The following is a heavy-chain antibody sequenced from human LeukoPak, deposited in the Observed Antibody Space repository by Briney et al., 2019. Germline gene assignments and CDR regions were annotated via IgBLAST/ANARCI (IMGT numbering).Heavy chain of an antibody. CDR2: IYYSGST. J-gene: IGHJ5*02. Sequence: SETMSLTCTVSGGSISSSSYYWGWIRQPPGKGLEWIGSIYYSGSTYYNPSLKSRVTISVDTSKNQFSLKLSSVTAADTAVYYCARRYCSGGSCYSDNWFDPWGQGTLVTVSS. D-gene: IGHD2-15*01. CDR1: GGSISSSSYY. V-gene: IGHV4-39*01. CDR3: ARRYCSGGSCYSDNWFDP.